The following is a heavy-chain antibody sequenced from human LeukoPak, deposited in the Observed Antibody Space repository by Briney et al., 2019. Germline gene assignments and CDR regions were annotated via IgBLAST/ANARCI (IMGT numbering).Heavy chain of an antibody. CDR1: GYTLTDYY. D-gene: IGHD2-15*01. Sequence: GASVKVSCKVSGYTLTDYYLHWVRQAPGQGLEWMGWINPKSGSTHYAQKFQGRVITTRDTSLNTAYLELTSLRSDDTAIYFCGRRVSRGWTDYWGQGTLVTASS. J-gene: IGHJ4*02. V-gene: IGHV1-2*02. CDR2: INPKSGST. CDR3: GRRVSRGWTDY.